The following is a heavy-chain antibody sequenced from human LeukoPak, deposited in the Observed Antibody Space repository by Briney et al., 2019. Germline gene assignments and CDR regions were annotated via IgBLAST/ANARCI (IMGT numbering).Heavy chain of an antibody. Sequence: GGSLRLSCAASGFTFSSYWMSLVRQAPGKGLEWVANIKQDGSEKYYVDSVKGRFTISRDNAKNSLYLQMNSLRAEDTAVYYCASLYYDFWSAYYFDYWGQGTLVTVSS. D-gene: IGHD3-3*01. J-gene: IGHJ4*02. CDR3: ASLYYDFWSAYYFDY. CDR1: GFTFSSYW. V-gene: IGHV3-7*01. CDR2: IKQDGSEK.